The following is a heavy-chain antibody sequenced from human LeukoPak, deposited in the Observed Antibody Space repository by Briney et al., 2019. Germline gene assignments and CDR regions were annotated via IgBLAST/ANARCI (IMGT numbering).Heavy chain of an antibody. CDR1: GFTFSSYA. Sequence: GGPLRLSCAASGFTFSSYAMSWVRQAPGKGLEWVSAISGSGGSTYYADSVKGRFTISRDNSKNTLYLQMNSLRAEDTAVYYCAKAPIAVADEYYFDYWGQGTLVTVSS. D-gene: IGHD6-19*01. CDR2: ISGSGGST. J-gene: IGHJ4*02. CDR3: AKAPIAVADEYYFDY. V-gene: IGHV3-23*01.